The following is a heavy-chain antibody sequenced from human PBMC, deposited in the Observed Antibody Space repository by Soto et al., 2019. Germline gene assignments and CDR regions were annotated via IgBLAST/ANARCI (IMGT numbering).Heavy chain of an antibody. Sequence: QVQLVQSGAEVKKPGSSVKVSCKASGGTFGNYALSWVRQAPGQGLEWMGGIIPNLRSATYAQKFQGRVTITADESTNTAFMELSSLRFEDTAVYYCASGNVVVSTTEAYYYDMDVWGQGTTVTVSS. CDR1: GGTFGNYA. CDR3: ASGNVVVSTTEAYYYDMDV. J-gene: IGHJ6*02. D-gene: IGHD3-22*01. V-gene: IGHV1-69*11. CDR2: IIPNLRSA.